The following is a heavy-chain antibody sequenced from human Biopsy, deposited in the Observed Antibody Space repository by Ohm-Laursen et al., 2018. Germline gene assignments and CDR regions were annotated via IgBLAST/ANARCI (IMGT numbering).Heavy chain of an antibody. CDR2: ITDSGGST. CDR3: ALAAAQTVTHFDY. Sequence: SLRLSCSAPGFTFSSYGMSWVRQAPGKGLEWVSAITDSGGSTFYADSVKGRFTISRDNSKNTLYLQMNSLRADDTAVYYCALAAAQTVTHFDYWGQGTLVTVSS. D-gene: IGHD4-17*01. J-gene: IGHJ4*02. V-gene: IGHV3-23*01. CDR1: GFTFSSYG.